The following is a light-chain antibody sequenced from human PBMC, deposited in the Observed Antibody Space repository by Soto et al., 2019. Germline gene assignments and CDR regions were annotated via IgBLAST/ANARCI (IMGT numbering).Light chain of an antibody. CDR3: SSYTSSSTLRV. CDR2: EVS. Sequence: QSALTQPASVSGSPGQSITISCTGTSSDVGGYKNVSWYQQHPGKAPKLMIYEVSNRPSGVSYRFSGSKSGNTASLTISGLQAEYEADYYCSSYTSSSTLRVFGGGTKLTVL. J-gene: IGLJ3*02. CDR1: SSDVGGYKN. V-gene: IGLV2-14*01.